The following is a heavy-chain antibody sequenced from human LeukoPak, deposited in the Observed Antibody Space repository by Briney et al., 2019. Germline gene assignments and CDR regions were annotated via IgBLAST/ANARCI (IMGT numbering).Heavy chain of an antibody. J-gene: IGHJ4*02. V-gene: IGHV1-24*01. CDR2: FDPEDGET. D-gene: IGHD1-7*01. CDR3: ATGSPKLELNTPYDY. Sequence: ASVKVSCKASGYTFTSYYMHWVRQAPGKGLEWMGGFDPEDGETIYAQKFQGRVTMSEDTSTDTAYMELSSLRSEDTAVYYCATGSPKLELNTPYDYWGQGTLVTVSS. CDR1: GYTFTSYY.